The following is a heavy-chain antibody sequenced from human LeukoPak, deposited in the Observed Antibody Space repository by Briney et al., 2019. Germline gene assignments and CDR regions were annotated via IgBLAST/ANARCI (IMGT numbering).Heavy chain of an antibody. CDR2: LKPDGSEK. V-gene: IGHV3-7*01. CDR3: ARSFYYMDV. Sequence: PGGSLRLSCAASGFTFRSSWVTWVPQAPGKGLEWVANLKPDGSEKYYVDSVKGRFTISRDNAKNSLYLQMNSLRAEDTAVYYCARSFYYMDVWGKGTTVTVSS. J-gene: IGHJ6*03. CDR1: GFTFRSSW.